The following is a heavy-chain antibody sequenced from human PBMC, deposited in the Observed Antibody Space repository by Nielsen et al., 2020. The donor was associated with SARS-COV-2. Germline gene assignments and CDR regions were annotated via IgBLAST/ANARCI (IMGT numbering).Heavy chain of an antibody. CDR3: AKDGVVRGDALDL. CDR1: GFTFTTYA. Sequence: GGSLKLSCAASGFTFTTYAMAWVRRAPGRGLQWVTGVSASGGSTYYTDSVKGRFSISRDNSKNTLFLQIHSLRVEDTALYYCAKDGVVRGDALDLWGQGTMVTVSS. V-gene: IGHV3-23*01. J-gene: IGHJ3*01. CDR2: VSASGGST. D-gene: IGHD3-10*01.